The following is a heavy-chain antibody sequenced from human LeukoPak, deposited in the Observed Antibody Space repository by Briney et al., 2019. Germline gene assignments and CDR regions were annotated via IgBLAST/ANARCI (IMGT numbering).Heavy chain of an antibody. CDR1: GYTFTGYY. CDR2: ISPNSGAT. V-gene: IGHV1-2*02. J-gene: IGHJ4*02. Sequence: ASVKVSCKASGYTFTGYYVHWVRQAPGQGLEWMGWISPNSGATNYAQMFQGRVTMTRDTSISTAYMELSRLRSDDTAVYYCARPRSDSSSRQTEYYFDYWGQGTLVTVSS. CDR3: ARPRSDSSSRQTEYYFDY. D-gene: IGHD6-13*01.